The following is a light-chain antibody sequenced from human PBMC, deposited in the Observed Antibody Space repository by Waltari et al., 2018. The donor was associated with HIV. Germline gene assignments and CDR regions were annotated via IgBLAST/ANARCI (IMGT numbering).Light chain of an antibody. Sequence: QSALTQPASVSGSPGQSISISCTATSSYVGTYHYVTWYQQHPGQAPKLIIYDVNYRPSGISSRFSGSKSGNTASLTISGLQAEDEADYYCSTWDVSLGAGVFGGGTKLTVL. J-gene: IGLJ3*02. CDR1: SSYVGTYHY. CDR2: DVN. CDR3: STWDVSLGAGV. V-gene: IGLV2-14*01.